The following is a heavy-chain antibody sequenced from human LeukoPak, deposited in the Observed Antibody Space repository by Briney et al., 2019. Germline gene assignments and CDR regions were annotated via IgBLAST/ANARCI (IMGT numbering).Heavy chain of an antibody. V-gene: IGHV1-46*01. Sequence: ASVKVSCKSSGYTFTNYYMHWVRQAPGQGLEWMGIINPSDGKTSYAQKFQGRVTMTRDTSTSTVYMELSSLRSEDTAVYYCAREIGPRQLHLWGSAFDYWGQGTLVTVSS. CDR1: GYTFTNYY. D-gene: IGHD5-18*01. J-gene: IGHJ4*02. CDR2: INPSDGKT. CDR3: AREIGPRQLHLWGSAFDY.